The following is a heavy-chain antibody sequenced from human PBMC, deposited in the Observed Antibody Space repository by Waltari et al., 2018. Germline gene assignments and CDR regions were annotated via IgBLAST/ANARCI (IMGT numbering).Heavy chain of an antibody. D-gene: IGHD2-21*01. V-gene: IGHV3-21*01. Sequence: EVQLVESGGGLVKPGGSLRLSCAASGFTFSSYSMNWVRQAPGQGLEWVSAISSSSSYIYYADSVKGRFTISRDNAKNSLYLQMNSLRAEDTAVYYCARDRLLRRAFDIWGQGTMVTVSS. CDR3: ARDRLLRRAFDI. J-gene: IGHJ3*02. CDR2: ISSSSSYI. CDR1: GFTFSSYS.